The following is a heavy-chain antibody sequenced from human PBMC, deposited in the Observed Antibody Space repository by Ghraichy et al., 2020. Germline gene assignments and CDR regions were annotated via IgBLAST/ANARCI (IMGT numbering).Heavy chain of an antibody. CDR2: IKEDGSEK. V-gene: IGHV3-7*01. CDR1: GFTFSDYW. Sequence: LSLTCAASGFTFSDYWMSWVRQAPGKGLEWVAYIKEDGSEKHYVDSVKGRFIISRDNAKNSLYVQMNSLRTEDTAVYYCARGLWAGYCTSASCHPNWFDPWGQGTLVTVSS. CDR3: ARGLWAGYCTSASCHPNWFDP. D-gene: IGHD2-2*01. J-gene: IGHJ5*02.